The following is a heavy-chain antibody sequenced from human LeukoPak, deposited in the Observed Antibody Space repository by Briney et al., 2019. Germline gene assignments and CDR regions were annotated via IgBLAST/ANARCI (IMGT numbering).Heavy chain of an antibody. CDR3: ASLTNWYFDL. Sequence: PGGSLRLSCAASGFTVSSNHMSWVRHAPGKGLELVSLIYSDGSTCYADSVKGRFTISRDSSKNTLYLQMSSLRAEDTAVYYCASLTNWYFDLWGRGTLVTVSS. CDR2: IYSDGST. CDR1: GFTVSSNH. V-gene: IGHV3-53*01. D-gene: IGHD1-14*01. J-gene: IGHJ2*01.